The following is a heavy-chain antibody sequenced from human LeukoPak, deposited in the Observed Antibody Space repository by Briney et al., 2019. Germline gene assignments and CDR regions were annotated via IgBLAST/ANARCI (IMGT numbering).Heavy chain of an antibody. Sequence: GGSLRLSCAASGFTFRNYAMHWVRQAPGKGLEWVANIKQDGSEKYYVDSVKGRFTISRDNAKNSLYLQMNSLRAEDTAVYYCATIPVGWTYYFDYWGQGTLVTVSS. J-gene: IGHJ4*02. CDR1: GFTFRNYA. CDR2: IKQDGSEK. CDR3: ATIPVGWTYYFDY. V-gene: IGHV3-7*01. D-gene: IGHD2-8*02.